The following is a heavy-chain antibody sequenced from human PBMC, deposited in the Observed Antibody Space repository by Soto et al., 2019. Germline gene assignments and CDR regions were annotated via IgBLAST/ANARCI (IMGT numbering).Heavy chain of an antibody. J-gene: IGHJ6*03. CDR1: GYTSTNYG. D-gene: IGHD6-19*01. CDR2: MNPNSGNT. V-gene: IGHV1-8*03. Sequence: ASVKVSCKASGYTSTNYGMHWVRQAPGQRLEWMGWMNPNSGNTNYSQKSQGRVTITRNTSISTAYMELSSLRSEDTAVYYCARADGSGWYWLEHYYYYMDVWGKGTTVTVSS. CDR3: ARADGSGWYWLEHYYYYMDV.